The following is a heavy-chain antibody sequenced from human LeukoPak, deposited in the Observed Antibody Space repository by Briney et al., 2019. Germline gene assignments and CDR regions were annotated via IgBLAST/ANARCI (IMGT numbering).Heavy chain of an antibody. V-gene: IGHV3-20*04. D-gene: IGHD3-10*01. Sequence: GGSLRLSCAAPGFTFDDYGMSWVRHPPGKGLEWVSGIDRKGGSTSFADSVKGRFTISRDNARNSLFMQMSSLRAEDTAFYYCVRGFRGGPFDCWGQGTLVTVSS. CDR2: IDRKGGST. CDR3: VRGFRGGPFDC. CDR1: GFTFDDYG. J-gene: IGHJ4*02.